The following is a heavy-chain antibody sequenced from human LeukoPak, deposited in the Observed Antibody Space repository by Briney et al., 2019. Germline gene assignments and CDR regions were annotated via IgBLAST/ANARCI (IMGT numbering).Heavy chain of an antibody. D-gene: IGHD6-19*01. CDR2: INHSGST. Sequence: SSETLSLTCAVYGGSFSGYYWSWLRQPPGKGLEWIGEINHSGSTNYNPSLKSRVTISVDTSKNQFSLKLSSVTAADTAVYYCARVNSGWYRYWGQGTLVTVSS. CDR3: ARVNSGWYRY. J-gene: IGHJ4*02. CDR1: GGSFSGYY. V-gene: IGHV4-34*01.